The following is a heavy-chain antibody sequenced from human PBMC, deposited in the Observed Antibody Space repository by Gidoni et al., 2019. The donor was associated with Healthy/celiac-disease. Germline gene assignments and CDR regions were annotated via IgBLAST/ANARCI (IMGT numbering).Heavy chain of an antibody. CDR1: DYSVTSYW. V-gene: IGHV5-10-1*03. CDR3: ARISWYDSYYFDY. D-gene: IGHD6-13*01. CDR2: IDPSDSYT. J-gene: IGHJ4*02. Sequence: EVQLVQYGPELKKHGESLRIYVKGSDYSVTSYWISWVRSMPGKVLESMRRIDPSDSYTNYSPSFQGNVTISADKSISTAYLQWSSLKASDTAMYYCARISWYDSYYFDYWGQGTLVTVSS.